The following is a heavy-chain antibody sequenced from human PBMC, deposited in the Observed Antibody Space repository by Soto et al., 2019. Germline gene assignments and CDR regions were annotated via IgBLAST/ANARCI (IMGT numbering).Heavy chain of an antibody. CDR3: ARGRYGDY. D-gene: IGHD1-1*01. Sequence: QVHLVQSGAEVKKPGASVKVSCKGPGYGFTTYGITWVRQAPGQGLEWMAWISAHNSNTNYAQKLQGRVTVTRDTSTSTAYMELRSLRSDDTAVYYCARGRYGDYSGQGALVTVSS. V-gene: IGHV1-18*01. CDR2: ISAHNSNT. J-gene: IGHJ4*02. CDR1: GYGFTTYG.